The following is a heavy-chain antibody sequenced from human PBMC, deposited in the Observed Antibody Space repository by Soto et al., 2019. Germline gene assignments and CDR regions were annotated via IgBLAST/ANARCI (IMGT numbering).Heavy chain of an antibody. CDR3: ARLNSGGFTFDY. CDR2: INPSGGST. J-gene: IGHJ4*02. V-gene: IGHV1-46*01. D-gene: IGHD1-26*01. Sequence: ASVKVSCKASGYTFTSYYMHWVRQAPGQGLEWMGIINPSGGSTSYAQKFQGRVTMTRDTSTSTVYMELSSLRSEDTAVYYSARLNSGGFTFDYWGQGTLVTVSS. CDR1: GYTFTSYY.